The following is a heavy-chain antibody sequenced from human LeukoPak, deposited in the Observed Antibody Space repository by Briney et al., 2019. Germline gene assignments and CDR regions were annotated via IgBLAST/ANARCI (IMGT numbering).Heavy chain of an antibody. V-gene: IGHV3-48*01. D-gene: IGHD2-21*02. Sequence: PGGSLRLSCAASEFTFNTYTMNWVRQAPGKGLEWISYISRSSSDIFYADSVKGRFTVSRDNAKNSLSLQMNSLRVEDTAVYYCARDYVTGALSFDCRGQGTLVTVSS. CDR2: ISRSSSDI. CDR1: EFTFNTYT. J-gene: IGHJ4*02. CDR3: ARDYVTGALSFDC.